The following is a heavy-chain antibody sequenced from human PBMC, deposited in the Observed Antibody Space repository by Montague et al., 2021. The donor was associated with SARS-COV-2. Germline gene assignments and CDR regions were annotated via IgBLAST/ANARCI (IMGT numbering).Heavy chain of an antibody. V-gene: IGHV4-39*01. Sequence: SETLSLTCTVSGGSINSSSYYWGWIRQPPGKGLEWIGSIYYSGSTYYNPSLKSRVTISVDTSKNQFSLKLSSVAAADTAVYYCASPTYYYDSSGSDAFGVWGQGTMVTVSS. CDR2: IYYSGST. CDR3: ASPTYYYDSSGSDAFGV. D-gene: IGHD3-22*01. J-gene: IGHJ3*01. CDR1: GGSINSSSYY.